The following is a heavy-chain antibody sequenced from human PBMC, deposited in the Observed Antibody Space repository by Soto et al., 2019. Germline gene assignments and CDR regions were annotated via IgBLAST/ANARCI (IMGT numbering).Heavy chain of an antibody. J-gene: IGHJ4*02. Sequence: QVQLQESGPGLVKPSGTLSLTCVVSGVSISSHEWWTWVRQPPGKGLEWIGESHESGNTNYNTSLGSRVTITVDKSKNQFSLKLNSVTVADTAVYYWATKGSSRFYWGQGTLVTVAS. V-gene: IGHV4-4*02. CDR1: GVSISSHEW. D-gene: IGHD6-13*01. CDR3: ATKGSSRFY. CDR2: SHESGNT.